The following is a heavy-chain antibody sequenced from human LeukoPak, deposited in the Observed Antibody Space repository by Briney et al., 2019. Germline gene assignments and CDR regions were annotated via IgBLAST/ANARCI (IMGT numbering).Heavy chain of an antibody. CDR3: ARSQDTGGLFDY. V-gene: IGHV4-59*08. CDR2: IYYSGST. CDR1: GGSISSYY. J-gene: IGHJ4*02. Sequence: SETLSLTCTVSGGSISSYYWSWIRQPPRKGLEWIGYIYYSGSTNYNPSLKSRVTISVDTSKNQFSLKLSSVTAADTAVYYCARSQDTGGLFDYWGQGTLVTVSS. D-gene: IGHD5-18*01.